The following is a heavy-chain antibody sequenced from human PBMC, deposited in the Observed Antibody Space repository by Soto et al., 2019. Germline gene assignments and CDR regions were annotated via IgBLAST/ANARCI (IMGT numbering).Heavy chain of an antibody. Sequence: SVKSRITINPDTSKNQFSLQLNSVTPEDTAVYYCARHNWNYDGMDVWGQGTTVTVSS. CDR3: ARHNWNYDGMDV. D-gene: IGHD1-20*01. J-gene: IGHJ6*02. V-gene: IGHV6-1*01.